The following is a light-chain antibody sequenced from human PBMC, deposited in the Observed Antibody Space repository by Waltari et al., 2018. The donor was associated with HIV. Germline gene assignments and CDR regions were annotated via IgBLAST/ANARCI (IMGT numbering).Light chain of an antibody. V-gene: IGLV2-8*01. J-gene: IGLJ1*01. CDR1: SSDVGGYNY. Sequence: QSALTQPPSASGSPGQSVTISCTGTSSDVGGYNYVSWYQQHPGKAPTLMIYEGSKRPSGVPDRFSGSRSGNTASLTVSGLQAEDEADYYCSSYAGSNNLEVFGTGTKVTVL. CDR2: EGS. CDR3: SSYAGSNNLEV.